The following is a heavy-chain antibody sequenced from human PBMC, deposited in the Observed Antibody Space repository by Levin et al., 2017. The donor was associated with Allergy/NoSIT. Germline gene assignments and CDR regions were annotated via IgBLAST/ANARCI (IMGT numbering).Heavy chain of an antibody. CDR2: ISDDGTNK. CDR1: GFTFSNYA. D-gene: IGHD6-19*01. CDR3: ARGPPYSSGWLRYFDY. V-gene: IGHV3-30-3*01. Sequence: GGSLRLSCAASGFTFSNYAMHWVRQAPDKGLEWVAVISDDGTNKYYADSVRGRFTISRDNSKNTLDLQMNSLRAEDTAVYYCARGPPYSSGWLRYFDYWGQGTLVSVSS. J-gene: IGHJ4*02.